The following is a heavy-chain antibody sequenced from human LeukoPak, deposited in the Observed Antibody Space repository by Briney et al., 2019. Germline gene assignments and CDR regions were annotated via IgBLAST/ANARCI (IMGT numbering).Heavy chain of an antibody. V-gene: IGHV1-18*01. Sequence: ASVKVSCKASGYTFTSYGISWVRQAPGQGLEWMGWISAYNGNTNYAQKLQGRVTMTTDTSTSTAYMELRSLRSDDTAVYYCARGLITIFGVVKEYYFDYWGQGTLVTVSS. CDR3: ARGLITIFGVVKEYYFDY. CDR1: GYTFTSYG. J-gene: IGHJ4*02. CDR2: ISAYNGNT. D-gene: IGHD3-3*01.